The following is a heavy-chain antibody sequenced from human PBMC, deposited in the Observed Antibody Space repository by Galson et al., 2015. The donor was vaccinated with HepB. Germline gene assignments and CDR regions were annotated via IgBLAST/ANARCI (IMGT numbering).Heavy chain of an antibody. CDR1: GYTFTTYI. V-gene: IGHV1-46*01. CDR3: ARGSDYTGGFQH. CDR2: INPSGGST. D-gene: IGHD4-11*01. J-gene: IGHJ1*01. Sequence: SVKVSCKASGYTFTTYIISWVRQAPGQGLEWMGIINPSGGSTSYAQKFQGRVTMTRDTSTSTVYMELSSLRSEDTAVYYCARGSDYTGGFQHWGQGTLVTVSS.